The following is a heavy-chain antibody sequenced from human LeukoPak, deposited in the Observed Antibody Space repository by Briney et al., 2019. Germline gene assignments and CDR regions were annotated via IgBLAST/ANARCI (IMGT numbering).Heavy chain of an antibody. CDR1: GFSFNNDP. D-gene: IGHD1-1*01. Sequence: GPSLRPSCYTSGFSFNNDPMSSVRQAPRKGREWVSAISNDGGDTKYADSVKGRFTISRDNSRNTLYLQMRSLRVEDTAIYYCGRDWKLDYWGQGSLVTVSS. J-gene: IGHJ4*02. V-gene: IGHV3-23*01. CDR3: GRDWKLDY. CDR2: ISNDGGDT.